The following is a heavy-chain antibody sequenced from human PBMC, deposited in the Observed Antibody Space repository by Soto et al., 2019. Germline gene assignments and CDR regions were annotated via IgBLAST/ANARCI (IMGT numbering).Heavy chain of an antibody. D-gene: IGHD3-22*01. J-gene: IGHJ6*02. CDR1: GLPFSSYS. V-gene: IGHV3-21*01. Sequence: GGALRLSCAASGLPFSSYSMNWVRQSPGKGLEWVSSISSGSSYIYYADSVKGRFTISRDNAKNSLFLQMNTLRAEDTAVYYCARHYYDSTTSGMDVWGQGTKVTVSS. CDR2: ISSGSSYI. CDR3: ARHYYDSTTSGMDV.